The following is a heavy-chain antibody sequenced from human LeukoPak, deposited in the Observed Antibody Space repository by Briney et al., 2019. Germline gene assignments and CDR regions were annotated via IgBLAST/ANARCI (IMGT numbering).Heavy chain of an antibody. CDR2: IRSSDSIT. J-gene: IGHJ4*02. D-gene: IGHD3-22*01. Sequence: VGGLRVSRVASLFSLSRYVMKWVRPAPGRGREWLSYIRSSDSITYNAHTLKGRFTISRDNAKNSLYLYIERLRDRSTHVYYFLKRADSSAHSFDYWGQGALVTVSS. CDR1: LFSLSRYV. CDR3: LKRADSSAHSFDY. V-gene: IGHV3-48*02.